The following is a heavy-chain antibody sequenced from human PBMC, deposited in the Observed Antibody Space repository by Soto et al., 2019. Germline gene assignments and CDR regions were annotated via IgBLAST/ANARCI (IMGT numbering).Heavy chain of an antibody. Sequence: QVQLVQSGAEVKKPGASVTVSCKASGYTFTNYGINWVRQAPGQGLEWMGWISASNGNTNYAQRVQGRVTMTTDTSTSTADMELRSLRSDDTAVYYCARSQSGDYEGCGYWGQGTLVTVSS. CDR1: GYTFTNYG. CDR3: ARSQSGDYEGCGY. D-gene: IGHD4-17*01. V-gene: IGHV1-18*01. CDR2: ISASNGNT. J-gene: IGHJ4*02.